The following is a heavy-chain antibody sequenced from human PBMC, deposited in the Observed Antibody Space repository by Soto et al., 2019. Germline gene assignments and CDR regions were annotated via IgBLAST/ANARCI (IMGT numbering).Heavy chain of an antibody. D-gene: IGHD2-8*02. CDR1: GFTFSGHT. CDR3: LKDVSHCCHWCYYFDF. J-gene: IGHJ4*02. V-gene: IGHV3-64D*08. Sequence: EGSLGLSCSASGFTFSGHTIHWVRQAPGRGLEFVSAISNNASETYYADSVRGRFTISRDNSKNTVYLQTTSLTVDDTAVYYCLKDVSHCCHWCYYFDFWRQAT. CDR2: ISNNASET.